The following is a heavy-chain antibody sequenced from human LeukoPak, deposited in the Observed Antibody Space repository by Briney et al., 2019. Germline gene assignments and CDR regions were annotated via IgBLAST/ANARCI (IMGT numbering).Heavy chain of an antibody. CDR2: ISSTGGTT. CDR3: AKAPVTTCSGAYCYPFDY. Sequence: GGSLRLSCAASGITFSSYGMSWVRQAPGEGLEWVSSISSTGGTTYYADSVKGRFTISRDSSKNTLYLQKNSLRAGDAAVYYCAKAPVTTCSGAYCYPFDYWSQGTLVTVSS. J-gene: IGHJ4*02. D-gene: IGHD2-15*01. CDR1: GITFSSYG. V-gene: IGHV3-23*01.